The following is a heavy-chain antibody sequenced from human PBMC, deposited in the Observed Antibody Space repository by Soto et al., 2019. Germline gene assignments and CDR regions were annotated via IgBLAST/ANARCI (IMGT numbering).Heavy chain of an antibody. Sequence: PGGSLRLSCTGSGFTFSSSTMTWVRQGPGKGLEWVSSISSSSSYIYFADSLKGRFTISRDNAKNSLYLQMNSLRAEDTAVYYCARQIGDTPSVWGQGTKVTV. CDR2: ISSSSSYI. J-gene: IGHJ4*02. V-gene: IGHV3-21*06. CDR1: GFTFSSST. CDR3: ARQIGDTPSV. D-gene: IGHD3-10*01.